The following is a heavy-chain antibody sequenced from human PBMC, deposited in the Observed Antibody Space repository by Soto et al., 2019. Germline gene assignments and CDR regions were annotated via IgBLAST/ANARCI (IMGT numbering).Heavy chain of an antibody. D-gene: IGHD3-10*01. V-gene: IGHV4-39*01. CDR3: ARWYGSEVFDY. CDR2: IFYSGST. J-gene: IGHJ4*02. CDR1: GGSISSSSYY. Sequence: SETLSLTCTVSGGSISSSSYYWGWIRQPPGKGLEWIGSIFYSGSTYYNPSLKSRVTISVDTSKNQFSLKLSSVTAADTAVYYCARWYGSEVFDYWGQGTLVTVSS.